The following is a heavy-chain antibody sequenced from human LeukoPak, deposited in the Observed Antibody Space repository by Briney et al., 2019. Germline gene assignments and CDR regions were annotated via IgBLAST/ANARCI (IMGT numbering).Heavy chain of an antibody. J-gene: IGHJ4*02. CDR3: TTGNWGSSSY. D-gene: IGHD7-27*01. Sequence: GGSLRLSCAASGFTFSSSWMTWVRQASGKGLEWVAHIKEDGTEEYYVDSVKGRFTISRDNAKNSLYLQMNSLRAEDTAVYYCTTGNWGSSSYWGQGTLVTVSS. CDR1: GFTFSSSW. CDR2: IKEDGTEE. V-gene: IGHV3-7*05.